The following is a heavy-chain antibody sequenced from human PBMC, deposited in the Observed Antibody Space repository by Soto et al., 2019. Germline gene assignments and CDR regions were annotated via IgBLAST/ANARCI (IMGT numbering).Heavy chain of an antibody. J-gene: IGHJ6*02. CDR3: SSSPPRDGMDV. CDR2: ITPFNGNT. CDR1: GYTFTYRY. D-gene: IGHD6-6*01. V-gene: IGHV1-45*02. Sequence: QMQLVQSGAEVKKTGSSVKVSCKASGYTFTYRYLHWVRQAPGQALEWMGWITPFNGNTNYAQKFQDRVTITRDRSMSTAYMELSSLRSEDTAMYYCSSSPPRDGMDVWGQGTTVTVSS.